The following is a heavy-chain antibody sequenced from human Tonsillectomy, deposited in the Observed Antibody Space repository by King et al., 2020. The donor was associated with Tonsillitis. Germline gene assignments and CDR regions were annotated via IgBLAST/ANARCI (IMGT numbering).Heavy chain of an antibody. J-gene: IGHJ6*03. CDR1: GFTFSTYS. Sequence: VQLVESGGGLVKPGGSLRLSCAASGFTFSTYSMNWVRQAPGKGLEWVSSISSSSSYIYYADSVKGRFTISRDNAKNSLYLQMNSLRAEDTAVYYCARVLRFLEPQGAFYYYYYMDVWGKGTTVTVSS. D-gene: IGHD3-3*01. CDR3: ARVLRFLEPQGAFYYYYYMDV. V-gene: IGHV3-21*01. CDR2: ISSSSSYI.